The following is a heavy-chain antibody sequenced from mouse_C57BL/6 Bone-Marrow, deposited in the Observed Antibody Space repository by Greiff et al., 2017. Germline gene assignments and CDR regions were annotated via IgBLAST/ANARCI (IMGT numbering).Heavy chain of an antibody. D-gene: IGHD2-5*01. Sequence: DVKLVESGGGLVQPGESLKLSCESNEYEFPSHDMSWVRTTPEKRLELVAAINSDGGSTYYPDTMGRRFIISRDNTKKTLYLQRSSLRSEDTALYYCARHTYSNYAMDYWGQGTSVTVAS. CDR1: EYEFPSHD. CDR2: INSDGGST. V-gene: IGHV5-2*01. CDR3: ARHTYSNYAMDY. J-gene: IGHJ4*01.